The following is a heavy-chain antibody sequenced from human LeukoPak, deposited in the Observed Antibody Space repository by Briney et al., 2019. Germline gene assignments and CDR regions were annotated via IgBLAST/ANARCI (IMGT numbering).Heavy chain of an antibody. CDR3: AKFGSDYFDY. J-gene: IGHJ4*02. CDR1: GFTFSSYA. Sequence: PGGSLRLSCAASGFTFSSYAMSWVRQAPAKGLEWVSTFSGSGGRTYYADSVKGRFTISRDNSKNTLYLQINSLRAEDTAVYYCAKFGSDYFDYWGQGTLVTVSS. D-gene: IGHD3-10*01. V-gene: IGHV3-23*01. CDR2: FSGSGGRT.